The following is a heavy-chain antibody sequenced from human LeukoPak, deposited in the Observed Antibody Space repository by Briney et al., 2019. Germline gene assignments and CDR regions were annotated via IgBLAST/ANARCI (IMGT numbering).Heavy chain of an antibody. V-gene: IGHV4-59*01. CDR1: GGSLNSYY. CDR3: ARGAPYYYDSSGYLFDY. CDR2: IYYSGST. D-gene: IGHD3-22*01. J-gene: IGHJ4*02. Sequence: PSETLSLTCTVSGGSLNSYYWSWVRQPPGKGLEWIGYIYYSGSTNYNTSLKSRVTISVDTSKNQISLKLSSVTAADTAVYYCARGAPYYYDSSGYLFDYWGQGTLVTVSS.